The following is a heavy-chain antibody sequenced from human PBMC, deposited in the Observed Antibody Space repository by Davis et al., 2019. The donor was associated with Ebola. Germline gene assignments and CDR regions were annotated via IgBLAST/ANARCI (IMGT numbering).Heavy chain of an antibody. Sequence: PGGSLRLSCVASGFTFSTYGMTWVRQAPGKGLEWVAYISGTTNNIYYASSVKGRFSISRDNAKNSLFLQMDSLTSDDTALYYCARANFFDYWGQGSLVTVSS. CDR1: GFTFSTYG. CDR3: ARANFFDY. V-gene: IGHV3-21*05. J-gene: IGHJ4*02. CDR2: ISGTTNNI.